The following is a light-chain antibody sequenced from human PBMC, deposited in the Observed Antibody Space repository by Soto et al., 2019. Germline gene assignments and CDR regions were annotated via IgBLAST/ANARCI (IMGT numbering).Light chain of an antibody. Sequence: ASQSVRRYLAWYQQKPGQTPRLLIYDAFNRATGTPDRFSGSGSGTDFTLTISRMEPEDFAVYYCQQYGSSGTFGQGTKVDIK. CDR3: QQYGSSGT. CDR1: QSVRRY. CDR2: DAF. V-gene: IGKV3-20*01. J-gene: IGKJ1*01.